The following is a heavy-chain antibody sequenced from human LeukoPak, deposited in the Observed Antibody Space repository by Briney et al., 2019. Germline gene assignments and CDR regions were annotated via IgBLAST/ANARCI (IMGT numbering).Heavy chain of an antibody. CDR1: GFTVITND. V-gene: IGHV3-53*01. CDR3: ARGVEPLAANTLAY. D-gene: IGHD1-14*01. Sequence: GGSLRLSCAASGFTVITNDMTWVRQAPGKGLEWVSVLYSDGNTKYADSMQDRFTTSRDNSKNTLYLEMNSLSPDDTAVYYCARGVEPLAANTLAYWGQGTLVTVSS. CDR2: LYSDGNT. J-gene: IGHJ4*02.